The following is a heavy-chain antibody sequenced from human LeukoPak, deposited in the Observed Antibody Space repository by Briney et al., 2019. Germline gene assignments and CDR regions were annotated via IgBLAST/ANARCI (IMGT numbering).Heavy chain of an antibody. V-gene: IGHV1-2*06. CDR1: GYTFTGYY. Sequence: ASVKVSCKASGYTFTGYYMHWVQQAPGQGLEWMGRINPNSGGTNYAQKFQGRVTMTRDTSISTAYMELSRLRSDDTAVYYCARGPPRRRGYCSGGSCYDWFDPWGQGTLVTVSS. CDR3: ARGPPRRRGYCSGGSCYDWFDP. CDR2: INPNSGGT. D-gene: IGHD2-15*01. J-gene: IGHJ5*02.